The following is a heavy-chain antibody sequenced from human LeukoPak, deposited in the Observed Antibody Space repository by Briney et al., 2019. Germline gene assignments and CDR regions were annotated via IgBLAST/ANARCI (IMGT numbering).Heavy chain of an antibody. J-gene: IGHJ4*02. V-gene: IGHV3-33*01. CDR1: GFAFSGYG. CDR2: IWYDGSKK. CDR3: ARDVGSVASALDS. D-gene: IGHD6-13*01. Sequence: GTSLRLSCVASGFAFSGYGFHWVRQAPGKGLEWVAVIWYDGSKKYYADSVKGRFTVSRDNSKSTLYLQMSSLRVEDSAVYYCARDVGSVASALDSWGLGTLVTVSS.